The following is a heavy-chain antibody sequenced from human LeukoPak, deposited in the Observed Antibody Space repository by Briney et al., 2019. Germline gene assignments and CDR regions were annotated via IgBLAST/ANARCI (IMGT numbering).Heavy chain of an antibody. V-gene: IGHV4-38-2*01. Sequence: SETLSLTCAVSGYSISSGYYWGWIRQPPGKGLEWIGSIYHSGSTYYNPSLKSRVTISVDTSKNQFSLKLSSETAADTAVYYCAGQYYYGSGSYYPFDYWGQGTLVTVSS. J-gene: IGHJ4*02. CDR3: AGQYYYGSGSYYPFDY. D-gene: IGHD3-10*01. CDR1: GYSISSGYY. CDR2: IYHSGST.